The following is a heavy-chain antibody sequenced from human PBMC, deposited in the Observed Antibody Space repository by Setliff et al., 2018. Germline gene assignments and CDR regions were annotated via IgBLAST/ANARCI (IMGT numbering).Heavy chain of an antibody. D-gene: IGHD1-26*01. J-gene: IGHJ4*02. CDR2: FDPEDGET. CDR3: ATQPLQWELLGFDY. Sequence: ASVKVSCKVSGYTLTELSMHWVRQTPGKGLEWMGGFDPEDGETIYAQKFQGRVTMTEDTSTDTAYMELSSLRSEDTAVYYCATQPLQWELLGFDYWGQGTLVTVSS. CDR1: GYTLTELS. V-gene: IGHV1-24*01.